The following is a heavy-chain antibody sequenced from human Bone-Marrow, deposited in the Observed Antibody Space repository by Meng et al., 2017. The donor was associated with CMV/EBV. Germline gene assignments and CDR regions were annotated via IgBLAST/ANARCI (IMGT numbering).Heavy chain of an antibody. D-gene: IGHD2-15*01. Sequence: GESLKISCAASGFTFSNAWMSWVRQAPGKGLEWVASIKEDGSEKYYVDSVKGRFTISRDNAKNSLYLQMNSLRVDDTAVYHCATRAASDYWGQGRLVTVSS. CDR3: ATRAASDY. V-gene: IGHV3-7*01. CDR2: IKEDGSEK. CDR1: GFTFSNAW. J-gene: IGHJ4*02.